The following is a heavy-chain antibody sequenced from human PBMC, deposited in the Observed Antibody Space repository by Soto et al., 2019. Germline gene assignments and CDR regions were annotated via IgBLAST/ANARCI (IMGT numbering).Heavy chain of an antibody. CDR3: ARALVGGGPADAFDI. V-gene: IGHV3-7*03. D-gene: IGHD3-16*01. CDR1: GFTFSSYW. Sequence: GGSLRLSCADSGFTFSSYWMSWVRQAPGKGLEWVAKIKKDGSEKYYVDSVKGRFTIASDNAKNSRYLEMNSLRAEDTAVYFCARALVGGGPADAFDIWGQGTMVTVSS. CDR2: IKKDGSEK. J-gene: IGHJ3*02.